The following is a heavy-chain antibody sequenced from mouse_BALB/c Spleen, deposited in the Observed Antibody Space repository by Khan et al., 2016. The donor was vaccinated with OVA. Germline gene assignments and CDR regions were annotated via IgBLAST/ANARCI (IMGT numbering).Heavy chain of an antibody. Sequence: QIQLVQSGPELKKPGETVKISCMASGYTFTNYGMDWVKQAPGKGLKWMGWINTYTGEPTYADDFKGRFAFSLETSASTAYLQINNLKNEDTATYFWERREYYRSFAYWGQGTLVTVSA. CDR3: ERREYYRSFAY. CDR1: GYTFTNYG. J-gene: IGHJ3*01. V-gene: IGHV9-3-1*01. CDR2: INTYTGEP. D-gene: IGHD2-14*01.